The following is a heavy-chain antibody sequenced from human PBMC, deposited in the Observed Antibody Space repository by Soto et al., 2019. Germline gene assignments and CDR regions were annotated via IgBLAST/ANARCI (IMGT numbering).Heavy chain of an antibody. CDR3: AHSRSYGSGSNWGFDS. CDR1: GFSPSTSGVG. D-gene: IGHD3-10*01. J-gene: IGHJ4*02. CDR2: IFWDDDK. Sequence: SGPTLVNPTQTLTLTCTFSGFSPSTSGVGVGWIRQPPGKALKWLALIFWDDDKRYNPSLKSRLTITKDTSKNQVVLTLTNMDPVDTATYYCAHSRSYGSGSNWGFDSWGQGTQVTVSS. V-gene: IGHV2-5*02.